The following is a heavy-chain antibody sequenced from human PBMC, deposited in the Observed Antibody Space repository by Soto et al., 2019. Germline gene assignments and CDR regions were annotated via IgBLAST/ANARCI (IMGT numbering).Heavy chain of an antibody. V-gene: IGHV1-69*12. CDR2: IIPIFGTA. CDR1: GGTFSSYA. CDR3: ASPYYYDSSGYWNWFDP. Sequence: QVQLVQSGAEVKKPGSSVKVSCKASGGTFSSYAISWVRQAPGQGLEWMGGIIPIFGTANYAQKFQGRVTITADQPKSTAYMELSSLRSEDTAVYYCASPYYYDSSGYWNWFDPWGQGTLVTVSS. D-gene: IGHD3-22*01. J-gene: IGHJ5*02.